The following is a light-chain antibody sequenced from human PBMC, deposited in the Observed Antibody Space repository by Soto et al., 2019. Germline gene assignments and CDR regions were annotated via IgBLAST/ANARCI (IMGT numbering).Light chain of an antibody. CDR3: QKYSNAPPGYT. J-gene: IGKJ2*01. V-gene: IGKV1-27*01. CDR2: AAS. CDR1: QGISNY. Sequence: DIQMTQSPSSLSASVGDRVTITCRASQGISNYLAWFHQKPGKAPKLLICAASTLQSGVPSRFSGSGSGTDFTLTISSLQPEDVATYDCQKYSNAPPGYTFGQGTKLEIK.